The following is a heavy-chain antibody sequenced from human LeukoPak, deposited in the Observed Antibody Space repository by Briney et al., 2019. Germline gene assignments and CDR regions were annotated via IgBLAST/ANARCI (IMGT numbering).Heavy chain of an antibody. V-gene: IGHV1-18*01. J-gene: IGHJ6*02. CDR3: ATDHEWVDFYGMDV. D-gene: IGHD6-19*01. Sequence: GASVKVSCKASGYPFTSYYINWVRQAPGRGLEWMGWISVYNGDTNYAQKFQGRVTMTEDTPTDTAYMQLSSLTSEDTAVYYCATDHEWVDFYGMDVWGQGTTVIVSS. CDR1: GYPFTSYY. CDR2: ISVYNGDT.